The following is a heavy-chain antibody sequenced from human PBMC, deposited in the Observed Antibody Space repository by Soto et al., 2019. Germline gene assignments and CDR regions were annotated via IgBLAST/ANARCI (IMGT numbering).Heavy chain of an antibody. V-gene: IGHV3-73*01. CDR1: GFTFSGSA. D-gene: IGHD3-10*01. CDR3: TRPWAGYGSGSPRGYYYYYMDV. J-gene: IGHJ6*03. CDR2: IRSKANSYAT. Sequence: PRGSLRLSCAASGFTFSGSAMHWVRQASGKGLEWVGRIRSKANSYATAYAASVKGMFTISRDDSKNTAYLQMNSLKTEDTAVYYCTRPWAGYGSGSPRGYYYYYMDVWGKGTTVTVSS.